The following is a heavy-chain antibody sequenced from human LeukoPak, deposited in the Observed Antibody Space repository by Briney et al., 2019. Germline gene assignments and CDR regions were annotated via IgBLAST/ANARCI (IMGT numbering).Heavy chain of an antibody. J-gene: IGHJ4*02. CDR2: IYHNGST. Sequence: SETLSLTCAVSGGSISSGGYSWSWIQQPPGKGLEWIGYIYHNGSTYYNPSLKSRVTISVDRSKNQFSLKLSSVTAADTAVYYCARDYGGAIDYWGQGTLVTVSS. V-gene: IGHV4-30-2*01. D-gene: IGHD4-23*01. CDR1: GGSISSGGYS. CDR3: ARDYGGAIDY.